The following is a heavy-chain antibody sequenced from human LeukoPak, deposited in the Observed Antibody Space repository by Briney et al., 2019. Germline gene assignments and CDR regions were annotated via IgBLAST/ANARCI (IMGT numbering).Heavy chain of an antibody. CDR2: ISKSATTV. CDR1: GFTFTDYY. D-gene: IGHD3-10*01. CDR3: GRAPDYPGFGHYYMDV. J-gene: IGHJ6*03. V-gene: IGHV3-11*04. Sequence: GGSLRLSCAVSGFTFTDYYMSWIRQAPGKGLEWLSYISKSATTVYYADSVKGRFTISRDNSKNSVYLQMNGLTAEDTALYYCGRAPDYPGFGHYYMDVWGRGTPVIVS.